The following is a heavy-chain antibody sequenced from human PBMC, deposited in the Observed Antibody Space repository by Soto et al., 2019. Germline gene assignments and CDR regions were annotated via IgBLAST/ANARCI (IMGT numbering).Heavy chain of an antibody. CDR3: AKDSRYRSGFLFDY. CDR1: GFTFSSYA. Sequence: EVQLLESGGGLVQPGGSLRLSCAASGFTFSSYAMSWVRQPPGKGLEWVSAISGSGGSTYYADSVKGRFTISRDNSTNTLYLQMNSLRAEDTAVYYCAKDSRYRSGFLFDYWGQGTLVTVSS. D-gene: IGHD6-19*01. CDR2: ISGSGGST. V-gene: IGHV3-23*01. J-gene: IGHJ4*02.